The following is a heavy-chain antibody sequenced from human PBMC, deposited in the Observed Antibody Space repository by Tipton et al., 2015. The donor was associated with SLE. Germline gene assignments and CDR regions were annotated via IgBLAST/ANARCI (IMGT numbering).Heavy chain of an antibody. CDR1: GGSFSGFY. CDR2: INHSGST. CDR3: ARRYEKWEILQNDAFDV. V-gene: IGHV4-34*01. Sequence: TLSLTCAVYGGSFSGFYWSWVRQPPGKGPEWLGEINHSGSTNDSPSLKSRVTISIDTSKNQISLKLTFVTAADTAMYYCARRYEKWEILQNDAFDVWGQGTMVTVSS. J-gene: IGHJ3*01. D-gene: IGHD1-26*01.